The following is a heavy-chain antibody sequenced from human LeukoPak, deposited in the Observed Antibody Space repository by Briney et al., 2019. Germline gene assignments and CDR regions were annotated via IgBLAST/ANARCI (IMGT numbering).Heavy chain of an antibody. V-gene: IGHV3-7*01. CDR2: IRQDGNEK. Sequence: PGGSLRLSCAASGFTFNSYWMNWVRQAPGKGLEWVANIRQDGNEKNYVDSVKGRFTISRDNARNSLYLQMNSLRAEDTAVYYCARDHEEYCSGGSCSRFDYWGQGTLVTVSS. CDR1: GFTFNSYW. J-gene: IGHJ4*02. CDR3: ARDHEEYCSGGSCSRFDY. D-gene: IGHD2-15*01.